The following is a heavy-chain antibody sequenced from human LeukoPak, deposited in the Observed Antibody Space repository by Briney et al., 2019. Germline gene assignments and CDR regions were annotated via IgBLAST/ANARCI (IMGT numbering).Heavy chain of an antibody. CDR2: IYYSGST. CDR3: ARWGAVTTSLYYFDY. V-gene: IGHV4-59*01. D-gene: IGHD4-17*01. Sequence: SETLSLTCTVSGGSISSYYWTWIRQPPGKGLEWIGYIYYSGSTNYNPSLKSRVTISVDTSENQFSLKLSSVTAADTAVYYCARWGAVTTSLYYFDYWGQGTLVTVSS. CDR1: GGSISSYY. J-gene: IGHJ4*02.